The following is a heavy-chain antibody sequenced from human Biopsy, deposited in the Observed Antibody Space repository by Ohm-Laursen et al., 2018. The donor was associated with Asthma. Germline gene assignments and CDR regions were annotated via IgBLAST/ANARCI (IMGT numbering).Heavy chain of an antibody. Sequence: SLRLSCAAFGFTFRGYAMHWVRQAPGKGLEWVACISYDGSNKYYADSVKGRSTISRGNSKNTLYLQMNSLRAEDTAVYYCSREEPTSGWYQGSILRWGQGTLVTVSS. V-gene: IGHV3-30*04. CDR3: SREEPTSGWYQGSILR. CDR2: ISYDGSNK. D-gene: IGHD6-19*01. CDR1: GFTFRGYA. J-gene: IGHJ4*02.